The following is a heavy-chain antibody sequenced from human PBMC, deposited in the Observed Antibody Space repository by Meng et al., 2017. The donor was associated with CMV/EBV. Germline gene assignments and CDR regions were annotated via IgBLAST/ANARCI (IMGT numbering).Heavy chain of an antibody. CDR3: ARDLMNCSSTSCANWFDP. Sequence: QVQLQVSGPGLVKPSETLSLTCTVSGGSISSYYWSWIRQPAGKGLEWIGRIYTSGSTNYNPSLKSRVTMSVDTSKNQFSLKLSSVTAADTAVYYCARDLMNCSSTSCANWFDPWGQGTLVTVSS. CDR2: IYTSGST. V-gene: IGHV4-4*07. CDR1: GGSISSYY. D-gene: IGHD2-2*01. J-gene: IGHJ5*02.